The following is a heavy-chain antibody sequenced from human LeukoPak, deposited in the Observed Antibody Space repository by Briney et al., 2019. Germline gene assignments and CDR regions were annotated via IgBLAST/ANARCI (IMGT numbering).Heavy chain of an antibody. CDR3: ARGANYVILTGYLDY. Sequence: GGSLRLSCAASGFTFSSYEMNWVRQAPGKGLEWVSYISSSSSTIYYADSVKGRFTISRDNAKNSLYLQMNSLRAEDTAVYYCARGANYVILTGYLDYWGQGTLVTVSS. V-gene: IGHV3-48*03. CDR2: ISSSSSTI. J-gene: IGHJ4*02. CDR1: GFTFSSYE. D-gene: IGHD3-9*01.